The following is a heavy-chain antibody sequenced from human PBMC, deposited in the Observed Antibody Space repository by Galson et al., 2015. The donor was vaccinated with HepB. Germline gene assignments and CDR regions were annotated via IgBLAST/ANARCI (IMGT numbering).Heavy chain of an antibody. CDR3: ARSTMIVPFDI. Sequence: SVKVSCKASGYTFTSYYMHWVRQAPGQGLEWKGIINPSGGSTSYAQKFQGRVTMTRDTSTSTVYMELSSLRSEDTAVYYCARSTMIVPFDIWGQGTMVTVSS. CDR2: INPSGGST. V-gene: IGHV1-46*01. CDR1: GYTFTSYY. J-gene: IGHJ3*02. D-gene: IGHD3-22*01.